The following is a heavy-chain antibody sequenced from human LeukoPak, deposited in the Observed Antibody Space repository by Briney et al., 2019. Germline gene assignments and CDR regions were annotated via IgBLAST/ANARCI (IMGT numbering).Heavy chain of an antibody. CDR1: GYTFTSYG. CDR3: ARGSWIQLPADAFDI. Sequence: ASVKVSCKASGYTFTSYGISWVRQAPGQGLEWMGWISAYNGNTNYAQNLRGRVTMTTDTSTSTAYMELRSLRCDDTAVYYCARGSWIQLPADAFDIWGQGTMVTVSS. D-gene: IGHD5-18*01. J-gene: IGHJ3*02. CDR2: ISAYNGNT. V-gene: IGHV1-18*01.